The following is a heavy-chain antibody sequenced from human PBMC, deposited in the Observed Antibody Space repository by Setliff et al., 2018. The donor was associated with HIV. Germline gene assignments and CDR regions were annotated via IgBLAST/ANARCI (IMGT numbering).Heavy chain of an antibody. D-gene: IGHD3-10*01. CDR2: TTSNGRTT. V-gene: IGHV3-23*01. CDR1: GFTFSAYA. J-gene: IGHJ4*02. Sequence: GGSLRLSCAASGFTFSAYAMTWVRRAPGRGLEWVSATTSNGRTTDYADSVKGRFTISRDNSKNTLYLQMNSLRAEDTAVYYCAKDLMSYYGSGSYYFDYWGQGTLVTVSS. CDR3: AKDLMSYYGSGSYYFDY.